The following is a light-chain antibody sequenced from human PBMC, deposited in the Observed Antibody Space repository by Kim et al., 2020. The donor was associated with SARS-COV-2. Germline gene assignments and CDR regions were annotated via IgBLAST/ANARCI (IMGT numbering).Light chain of an antibody. V-gene: IGKV1-16*02. CDR1: QGINNY. J-gene: IGKJ1*01. Sequence: DIQLTQSPTSLSASVGDRVTITCRASQGINNYLVWFQQKPGKAPKPLMYGGASEFSSSGSGTHFILTINNLQPEDFATYYCQQDSSYPRTFGQGTKVDIK. CDR3: QQDSSYPRT.